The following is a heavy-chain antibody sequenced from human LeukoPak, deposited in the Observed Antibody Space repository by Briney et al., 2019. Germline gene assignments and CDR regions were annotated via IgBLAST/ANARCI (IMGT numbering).Heavy chain of an antibody. Sequence: GGSLRLSCVASGFTFSSFGMHWVRQAPGKGLEWVAVISYDGSNKYYADSVKGRFTISRDNAKNSLYLQMNSLRAEDTAVYYCARDPTTVTTAGAYDYWGQGTLVTVSS. V-gene: IGHV3-30*03. CDR1: GFTFSSFG. D-gene: IGHD4-17*01. CDR3: ARDPTTVTTAGAYDY. CDR2: ISYDGSNK. J-gene: IGHJ4*02.